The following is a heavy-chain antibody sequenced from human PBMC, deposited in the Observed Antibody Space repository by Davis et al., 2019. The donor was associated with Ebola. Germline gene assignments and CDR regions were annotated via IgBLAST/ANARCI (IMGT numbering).Heavy chain of an antibody. Sequence: GGSLRLSCAASGFTFSSYGMHWVRQAPGKGLEWVSYISSSSSTIYYADSVKGRFTISRDNSKNTLSLQMNSLRADDTAVYYYDARPCRGNTCYTWGEDVWGQGTTVTVSS. CDR2: ISSSSSTI. V-gene: IGHV3-48*01. D-gene: IGHD2-15*01. CDR3: DARPCRGNTCYTWGEDV. CDR1: GFTFSSYG. J-gene: IGHJ6*02.